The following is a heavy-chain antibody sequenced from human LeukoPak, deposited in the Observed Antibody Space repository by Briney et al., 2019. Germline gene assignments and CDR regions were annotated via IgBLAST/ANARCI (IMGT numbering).Heavy chain of an antibody. J-gene: IGHJ3*02. CDR3: ARLYCTRTSCSIDI. Sequence: SETLSLTCAVSGGSISSGGYSWSWIQQPPGKGLEWIGYISYRGSANYNPSLKSRVTISVDTSKNQFSLKLSSVTAADTAVYYCARLYCTRTSCSIDIWGQGTMVTVSS. CDR2: ISYRGSA. D-gene: IGHD2-8*01. V-gene: IGHV4-61*08. CDR1: GGSISSGGYS.